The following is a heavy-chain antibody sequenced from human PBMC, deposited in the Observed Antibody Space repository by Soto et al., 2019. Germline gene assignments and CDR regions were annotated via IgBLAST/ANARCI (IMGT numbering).Heavy chain of an antibody. CDR2: ISSLSSPI. D-gene: IGHD6-13*01. CDR1: GFTFSSYS. V-gene: IGHV3-48*01. Sequence: GGSLRLSCAASGFTFSSYSMNWVRQAPGKGLEWVSHISSLSSPIIYADSVKGRFTISRDNAKNSLLLQMNSLRAEDTAVYYCTRGSSSWDEGLYFDYWGQGTLVTVSS. J-gene: IGHJ4*02. CDR3: TRGSSSWDEGLYFDY.